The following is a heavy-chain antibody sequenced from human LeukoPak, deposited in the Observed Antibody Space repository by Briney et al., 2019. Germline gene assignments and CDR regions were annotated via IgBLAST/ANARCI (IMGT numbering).Heavy chain of an antibody. D-gene: IGHD2-2*01. J-gene: IGHJ4*02. CDR2: IPYDGSNK. CDR1: GLTVSDNF. Sequence: GGSLRLSCAASGLTVSDNFMSWVRQAPGKGLEWVAVIPYDGSNKHYADSVKGRFAISRDNSKNTLYLQMNSLRAEDTAVYYCAKAYGYCTTTSCSHEEFDYWGQGTLVTVSS. V-gene: IGHV3-30*18. CDR3: AKAYGYCTTTSCSHEEFDY.